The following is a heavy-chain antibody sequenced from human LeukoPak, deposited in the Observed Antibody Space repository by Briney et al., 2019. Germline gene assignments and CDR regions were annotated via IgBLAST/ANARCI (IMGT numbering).Heavy chain of an antibody. CDR1: GGTFSSYA. J-gene: IGHJ6*04. Sequence: ASVKVSCKASGGTFSSYAISWVRQAPGQGLEWMGGIIPIFGTANYAQKFQGRVTITADKSTSTAYMELSSLRSEDTAVYYCARGSYGSGSYYMTQDYYGMDVRGKGTTVTVSS. D-gene: IGHD3-10*01. CDR3: ARGSYGSGSYYMTQDYYGMDV. CDR2: IIPIFGTA. V-gene: IGHV1-69*06.